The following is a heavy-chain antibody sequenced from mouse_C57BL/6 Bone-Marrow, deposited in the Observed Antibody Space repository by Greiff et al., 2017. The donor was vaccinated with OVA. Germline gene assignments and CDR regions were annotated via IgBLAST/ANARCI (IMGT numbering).Heavy chain of an antibody. CDR2: ISYDGSN. Sequence: DVQLVESGPGLVKPSQSLSLTCSVTGYSITSGYYWNWIRQFPGNKLEWMGYISYDGSNNYNPSLKNRISITRDTSKNQFFLKLNSVTTEDTATYYCARARSWDPYAMDYWGQGTSVTVSS. V-gene: IGHV3-6*01. CDR1: GYSITSGYY. D-gene: IGHD4-1*01. J-gene: IGHJ4*01. CDR3: ARARSWDPYAMDY.